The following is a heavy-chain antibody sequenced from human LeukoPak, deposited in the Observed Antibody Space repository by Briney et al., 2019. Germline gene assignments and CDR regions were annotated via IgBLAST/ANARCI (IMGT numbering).Heavy chain of an antibody. CDR2: IKHDGSEE. Sequence: GSLILSCAASGFILNNYWMYWVRQAPGKELEWVATIKHDGSEEHYVDSVRGRFSISRDDAKNSVYLEMNSLRAEDTAVYYCARRLQNSNWYFDYWGQGTLVTVSS. J-gene: IGHJ4*02. D-gene: IGHD5-18*01. CDR3: ARRLQNSNWYFDY. CDR1: GFILNNYW. V-gene: IGHV3-7*03.